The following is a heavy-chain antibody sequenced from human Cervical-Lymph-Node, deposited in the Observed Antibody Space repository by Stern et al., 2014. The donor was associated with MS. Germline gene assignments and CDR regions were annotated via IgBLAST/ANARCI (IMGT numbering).Heavy chain of an antibody. D-gene: IGHD5-12*01. J-gene: IGHJ4*02. Sequence: VQLGQSGAEVKKPGESLNISCKASGYTFSNYWIGWVRQMPGKGLEWVGIIYPDDSDTKSSPSFRGQVTISVDKSISTAYLQWSSLKASDSAMYYCARPIMANDQIGSWGQGTLVIVSS. CDR1: GYTFSNYW. CDR3: ARPIMANDQIGS. V-gene: IGHV5-51*03. CDR2: IYPDDSDT.